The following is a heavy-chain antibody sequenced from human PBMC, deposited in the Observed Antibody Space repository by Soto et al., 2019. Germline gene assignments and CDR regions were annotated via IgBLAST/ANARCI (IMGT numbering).Heavy chain of an antibody. D-gene: IGHD6-6*01. J-gene: IGHJ5*02. CDR3: AKDPEKAARDTYFGT. V-gene: IGHV3-23*01. CDR1: GFTFTNYD. Sequence: EVQLMESGGGLVQPGGSLRLSCAAAGFTFTNYDMSWVRQAPGKGLDWVSSSSESGGTIYYADSVKGRVTISRADSNNARYLQMNGLRVEDTAVYYSAKDPEKAARDTYFGTWGQGILGTVSS. CDR2: SSESGGTI.